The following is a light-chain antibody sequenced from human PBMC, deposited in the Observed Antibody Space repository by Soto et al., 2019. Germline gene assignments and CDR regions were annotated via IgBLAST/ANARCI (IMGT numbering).Light chain of an antibody. Sequence: QSALTQPASVSGSPGQSITISCTGTSSDIGTYNLVSWYQHYPGKAPKLMIYEGIKRPSGVSNRFSGSKSGNTAFLTISGHQAEDEADYYCCSYAGSGTDNYVFGSGTKLTVL. CDR2: EGI. CDR3: CSYAGSGTDNYV. J-gene: IGLJ1*01. V-gene: IGLV2-23*01. CDR1: SSDIGTYNL.